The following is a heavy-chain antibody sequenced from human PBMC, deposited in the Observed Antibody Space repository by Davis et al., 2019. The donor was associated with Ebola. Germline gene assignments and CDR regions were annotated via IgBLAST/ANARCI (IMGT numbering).Heavy chain of an antibody. CDR2: IIPIFGTA. CDR1: GGTFSSYA. D-gene: IGHD5-18*01. J-gene: IGHJ6*02. CDR3: ARAQLGGYSYDSYYYYGMDV. Sequence: AASVKVSCKASGGTFSSYAISWVRQAPGQGLEWMGGIIPIFGTANYAQKFQGRVTITADKSTSTAYMELSSLRAEDTAVYYCARAQLGGYSYDSYYYYGMDVWGQGTTVTVSS. V-gene: IGHV1-69*06.